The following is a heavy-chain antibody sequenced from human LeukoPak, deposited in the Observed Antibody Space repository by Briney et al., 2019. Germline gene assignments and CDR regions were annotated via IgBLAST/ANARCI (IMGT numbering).Heavy chain of an antibody. D-gene: IGHD3-3*01. J-gene: IGHJ5*02. CDR2: IYTSGST. CDR1: GGSISSYY. V-gene: IGHV4-4*07. CDR3: ARDAYDLWSGPNWFDP. Sequence: SETLSLTCTVSGGSISSYYWSWIRQPAGKGLEWIGRIYTSGSTNYNPSLKSRVTMSVDTSKNQFSLKLSSVTAADTAVYYCARDAYDLWSGPNWFDPWGQGTLVTVSS.